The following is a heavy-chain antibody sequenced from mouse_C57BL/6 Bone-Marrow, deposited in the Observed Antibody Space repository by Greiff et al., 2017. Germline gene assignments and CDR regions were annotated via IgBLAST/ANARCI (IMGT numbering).Heavy chain of an antibody. Sequence: QVQLKQSGAELARPGASVKMSCKASGYTFTSYTMHWVKQRPGQGLEWIGYINPSSGYTKYNQKFKDKATLTADKSSSTAYMELGSLTSEDAAVYYCASCNDFGVNWYFDVWGTGTTVTVSS. CDR3: ASCNDFGVNWYFDV. J-gene: IGHJ1*03. CDR2: INPSSGYT. V-gene: IGHV1-4*01. D-gene: IGHD2-4*01. CDR1: GYTFTSYT.